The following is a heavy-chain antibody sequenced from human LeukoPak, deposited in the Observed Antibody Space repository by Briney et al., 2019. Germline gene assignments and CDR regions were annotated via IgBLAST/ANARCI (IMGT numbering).Heavy chain of an antibody. V-gene: IGHV4-39*01. J-gene: IGHJ4*02. Sequence: SETLSLTCTISGDSTSSDRYYGGWVRQPPGKGLEWIGNIYYSGSTYYNPSLKSRVTMSVDTSKNQFFLKLNSVTAADTAVYYCARGRPYSGGYHLDYWGQGTLVTVPP. CDR2: IYYSGST. CDR1: GDSTSSDRYY. D-gene: IGHD1-26*01. CDR3: ARGRPYSGGYHLDY.